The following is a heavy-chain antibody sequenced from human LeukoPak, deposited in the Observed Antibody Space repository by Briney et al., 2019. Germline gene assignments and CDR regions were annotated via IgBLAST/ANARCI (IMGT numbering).Heavy chain of an antibody. D-gene: IGHD2-2*01. CDR1: GFTFSSYA. Sequence: GGSLRLSCAASGFTFSSYAMSWVRQAPGRGLEWVSAISGSGGSTYYADSVKGRFTISRDNSKNTLYLQMNSLRAEDTAVYYCTTAAIFYPSVVPADPPLEGVDFDYWGQGTLVTVSS. CDR3: TTAAIFYPSVVPADPPLEGVDFDY. CDR2: ISGSGGST. J-gene: IGHJ4*02. V-gene: IGHV3-23*01.